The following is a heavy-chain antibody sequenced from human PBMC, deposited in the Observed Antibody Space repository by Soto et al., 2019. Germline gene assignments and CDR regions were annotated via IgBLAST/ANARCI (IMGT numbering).Heavy chain of an antibody. V-gene: IGHV3-33*01. CDR1: GFTFSSYG. CDR2: IWYDGSNK. J-gene: IGHJ4*02. D-gene: IGHD3-10*01. CDR3: EREGWGFGEPWSLVY. Sequence: QVQLVESGGGVVQPGRSLRLSCEASGFTFSSYGMHWVRQAPGKGLEWVAVIWYDGSNKYYADYVKGRFTISRDNSKNRLYLQMNSLRAEDTAVYYCEREGWGFGEPWSLVYWGQGTLVTVSS.